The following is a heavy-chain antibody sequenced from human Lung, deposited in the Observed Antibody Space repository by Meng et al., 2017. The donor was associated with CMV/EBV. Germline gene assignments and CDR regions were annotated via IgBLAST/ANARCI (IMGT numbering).Heavy chain of an antibody. Sequence: SETXSLTCTVSDYSISSGFYWGCVRQPPGKGLEWIGSIHHTGSSYYNPSLKSRVTLSVDTSKNQFSLKVTSVTAADTAVYYCARGIFGVVDYWGQGTVVTVSS. CDR2: IHHTGSS. D-gene: IGHD3-3*01. J-gene: IGHJ4*02. CDR3: ARGIFGVVDY. V-gene: IGHV4-38-2*02. CDR1: DYSISSGFY.